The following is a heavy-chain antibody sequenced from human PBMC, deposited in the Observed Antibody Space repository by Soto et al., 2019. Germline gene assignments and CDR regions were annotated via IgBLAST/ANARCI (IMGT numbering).Heavy chain of an antibody. Sequence: AASVKVSCKASGGTFSGYAITWVRQAPGQGLEWMGGIIPIFGTANYAQKFQGRVTITADESTSTAYMELSSLRSEDTAVYYCARGDNWNFRPINGMDGCDQGTTVTVSS. CDR1: GGTFSGYA. CDR3: ARGDNWNFRPINGMDG. J-gene: IGHJ6*02. V-gene: IGHV1-69*13. CDR2: IIPIFGTA. D-gene: IGHD1-7*01.